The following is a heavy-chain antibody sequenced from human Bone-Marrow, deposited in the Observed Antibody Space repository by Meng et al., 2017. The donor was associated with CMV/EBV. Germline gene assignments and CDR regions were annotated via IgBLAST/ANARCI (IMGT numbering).Heavy chain of an antibody. V-gene: IGHV1-69*10. CDR3: ARWASYDFWSGYYIALDV. J-gene: IGHJ6*02. CDR1: GFTFTAHY. Sequence: SVKVSCKASGFTFTAHYMHWVRQAPGQGLEWMGWIIPILGIANYAQKFQGRVTITADKSTSTAYMELSSLRSEDTAVYYCARWASYDFWSGYYIALDVWGQGTTVTVSS. CDR2: IIPILGIA. D-gene: IGHD3-3*01.